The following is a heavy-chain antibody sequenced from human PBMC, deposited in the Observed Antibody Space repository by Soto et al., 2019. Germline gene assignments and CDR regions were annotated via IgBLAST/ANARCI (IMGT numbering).Heavy chain of an antibody. CDR3: ARDPWGGIAGAVNDY. V-gene: IGHV1-69*13. D-gene: IGHD6-13*01. CDR2: IIAIFGTA. CDR1: GGTFSSYA. J-gene: IGHJ4*02. Sequence: ASVKVSCKASGGTFSSYAISWVRQAPGQGLEWMGGIIAIFGTANYAQKFQGRVTITADESTSTAYMELSSLRSEDTAVYYCARDPWGGIAGAVNDYWGQGTLVTVSS.